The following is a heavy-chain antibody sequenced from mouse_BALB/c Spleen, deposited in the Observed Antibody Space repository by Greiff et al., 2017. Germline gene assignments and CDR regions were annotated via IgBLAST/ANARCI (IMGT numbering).Heavy chain of an antibody. CDR2: ISSGGSYT. Sequence: EVMLVESGGGLVKPGGSLKLSCAASGFTFSSYAMSWVRQTPEKRLEWVATISSGGSYTYYPDSVKGRFTISRDNAKNTLYLQMSSLRSEDTAMYYCARHWDDYWGQGTTLTVSS. J-gene: IGHJ2*01. CDR3: ARHWDDY. V-gene: IGHV5-9-3*01. CDR1: GFTFSSYA. D-gene: IGHD4-1*01.